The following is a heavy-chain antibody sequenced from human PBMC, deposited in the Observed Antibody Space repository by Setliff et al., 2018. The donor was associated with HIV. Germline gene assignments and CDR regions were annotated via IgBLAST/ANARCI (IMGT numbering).Heavy chain of an antibody. CDR3: ARTIKEHLAVLWFDP. CDR1: GGSLSSGSHY. CDR2: FYTSGTT. V-gene: IGHV4-61*10. Sequence: SETLSLTCSVSGGSLSSGSHYCTWLRQAAGKGLEWIGHFYTSGTTNYNPSLESRVTISVDTSKNQFSLKLSSVTAADTAVYYCARTIKEHLAVLWFDPWGQGTLVTVSS. D-gene: IGHD3-3*02. J-gene: IGHJ5*02.